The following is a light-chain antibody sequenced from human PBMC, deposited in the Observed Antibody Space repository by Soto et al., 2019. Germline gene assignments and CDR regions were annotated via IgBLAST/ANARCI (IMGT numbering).Light chain of an antibody. J-gene: IGKJ5*01. V-gene: IGKV1-39*01. Sequence: DIQMTQSPSSLSASMGDRVTITCRASQSISNYLNWYQQKPGKAPKLLIYAASSLQSGVPSRFSGSGSGADFTLTISSLQPEDFATYYCQQSYSTSLITFGQGTRLEIK. CDR3: QQSYSTSLIT. CDR1: QSISNY. CDR2: AAS.